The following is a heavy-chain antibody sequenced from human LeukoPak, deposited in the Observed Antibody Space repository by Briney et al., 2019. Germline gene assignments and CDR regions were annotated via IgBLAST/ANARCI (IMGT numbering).Heavy chain of an antibody. CDR3: ATPWDRGDY. CDR1: GGTFISYA. CDR2: IIPIFGTA. D-gene: IGHD1-26*01. Sequence: SVKVSCKASGGTFISYAISGVRQAPGQGVEWMGRIIPIFGTANYAQKFQGRVTITTDESTSTAYMELRSLRSEDTAVYYCATPWDRGDYWGQGTLVTVSS. J-gene: IGHJ4*02. V-gene: IGHV1-69*05.